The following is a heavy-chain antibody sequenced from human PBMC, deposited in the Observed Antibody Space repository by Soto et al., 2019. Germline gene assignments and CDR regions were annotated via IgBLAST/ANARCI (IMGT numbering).Heavy chain of an antibody. CDR1: GCTFSSYS. CDR3: ARDRVHVDTAMGNFDY. V-gene: IGHV3-48*02. Sequence: EVQLVESGGGLVQPGGSLRLSCAASGCTFSSYSMNWVRQAPGKGLEWVSYISSSSSTIYYADSVKGRFTISRDNAKNSLYLQMNSLRDEDTAVYYCARDRVHVDTAMGNFDYWGQGTLVTVSS. CDR2: ISSSSSTI. D-gene: IGHD5-18*01. J-gene: IGHJ4*02.